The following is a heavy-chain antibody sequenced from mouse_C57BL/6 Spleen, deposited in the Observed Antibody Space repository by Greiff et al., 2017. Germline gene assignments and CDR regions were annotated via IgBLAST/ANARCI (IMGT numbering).Heavy chain of an antibody. D-gene: IGHD2-4*01. V-gene: IGHV1-22*01. CDR2: INPNNGGT. J-gene: IGHJ2*01. CDR3: ARSLDEYDWDYFDY. Sequence: VQLQQSGPELVKPGASVQMSCKASGYTFTDYNMHWVKQSHGKSLEWIGYINPNNGGTSYNQKFKGKATLTVNKSSSTAYMELRSLTSEDSAVYYCARSLDEYDWDYFDYWGQGTTRTVSS. CDR1: GYTFTDYN.